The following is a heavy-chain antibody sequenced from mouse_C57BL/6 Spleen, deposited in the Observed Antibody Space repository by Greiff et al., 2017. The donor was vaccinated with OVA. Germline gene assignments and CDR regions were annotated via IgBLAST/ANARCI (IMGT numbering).Heavy chain of an antibody. CDR2: INPNNGGT. D-gene: IGHD2-4*01. CDR1: GYTFTDYY. J-gene: IGHJ1*03. Sequence: EVQLQQSGPELVKPGASVKISCKASGYTFTDYYMNWVKQSHGQSLEWIGDINPNNGGTSYNQKFKGKATLTVDKSSSTAYMELRSLTSEDSAVYYCARHDYDDYWYFDVWGTGTTVTVSS. CDR3: ARHDYDDYWYFDV. V-gene: IGHV1-26*01.